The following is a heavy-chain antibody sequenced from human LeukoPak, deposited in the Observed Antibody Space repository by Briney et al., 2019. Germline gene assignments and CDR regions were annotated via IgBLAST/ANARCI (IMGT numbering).Heavy chain of an antibody. CDR1: GFTFSSYW. J-gene: IGHJ4*02. V-gene: IGHV3-74*01. D-gene: IGHD6-19*01. CDR2: IKSDESTT. CDR3: ARELLAVAGNGFDY. Sequence: GGSLRLSCAASGFTFSSYWMHWVRQAPGKGLVWVSRIKSDESTTSYAGSVKGRFTISRDNAKNSLYLQMNSLRAEDTAVYYCARELLAVAGNGFDYWGQGTLVTVSS.